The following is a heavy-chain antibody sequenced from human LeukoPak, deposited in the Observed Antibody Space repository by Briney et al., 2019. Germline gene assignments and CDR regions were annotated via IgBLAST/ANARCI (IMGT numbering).Heavy chain of an antibody. CDR3: ATHSQLGYCSSTSCLNWFDP. V-gene: IGHV4-39*01. D-gene: IGHD2-2*01. CDR1: GGSISSSSYY. CDR2: IYYSGST. J-gene: IGHJ5*02. Sequence: PSETLSLTCTVSGGSISSSSYYWGWILQPPGKGLEWIGSIYYSGSTYYNPSLKSRVTISVDTPKNQFSLKLSSVTAADTAVYYCATHSQLGYCSSTSCLNWFDPWGQGTLVTVSS.